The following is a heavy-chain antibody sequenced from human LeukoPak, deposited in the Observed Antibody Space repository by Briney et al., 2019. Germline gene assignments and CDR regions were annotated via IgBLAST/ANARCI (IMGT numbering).Heavy chain of an antibody. D-gene: IGHD2-15*01. V-gene: IGHV4-61*02. CDR1: GGSLSSGSYY. J-gene: IGHJ6*02. CDR2: IYTSGST. Sequence: PSETLSLTCTVSGGSLSSGSYYWSWLRQPAGTGLEWIGRIYTSGSTNYNPSLKSRVTISVDTSKNQFSLKLSSVTAADTAVYYCARETQYCSGGSCYDYYYYYGMDVWGQGTTVTVSS. CDR3: ARETQYCSGGSCYDYYYYYGMDV.